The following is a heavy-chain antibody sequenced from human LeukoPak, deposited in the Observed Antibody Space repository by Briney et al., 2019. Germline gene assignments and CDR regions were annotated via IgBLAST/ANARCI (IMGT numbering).Heavy chain of an antibody. D-gene: IGHD6-25*01. CDR1: GYTFTTSW. J-gene: IGHJ6*02. V-gene: IGHV5-51*01. Sequence: GESLKISCKGSGYTFTTSWIAWVRQMPGKGLEWSGIVYPSDSDTRYSPSFQGQVTHSADKSISTAYRQRSSQTALDTGMYYCTRRGSGFDVWGQGTTVTVS. CDR2: VYPSDSDT. CDR3: TRRGSGFDV.